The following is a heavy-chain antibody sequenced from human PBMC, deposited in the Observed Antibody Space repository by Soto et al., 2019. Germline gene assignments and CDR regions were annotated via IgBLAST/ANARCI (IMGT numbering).Heavy chain of an antibody. CDR2: ISNRGDT. CDR1: GFIVSDTY. V-gene: IGHV3-66*01. J-gene: IGHJ3*02. Sequence: EVQLVESGGGLVQPGGSLRLSGTASGFIVSDTYMNWVRQAPGKGLEWVSVISNRGDTHYANSVRGRFSLSRDIADNTLHLQMNNLRVEDTAVYYCAREPRYCRGGSCSITGDAFDIWGQGTMVTVSS. CDR3: AREPRYCRGGSCSITGDAFDI. D-gene: IGHD2-15*01.